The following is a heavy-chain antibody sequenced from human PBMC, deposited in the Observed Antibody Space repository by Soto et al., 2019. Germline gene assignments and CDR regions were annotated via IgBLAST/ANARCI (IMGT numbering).Heavy chain of an antibody. CDR2: IDPSDSYT. CDR1: GYSFTSYW. J-gene: IGHJ6*02. D-gene: IGHD3-22*01. CDR3: ARNGYDSSGYAVFDYYYYYGMDV. V-gene: IGHV5-10-1*01. Sequence: GESLKISCKGSGYSFTSYWISWVRQMPGKGLEWMGRIDPSDSYTNYSPSFQGHVTISADKSISTAYLQWSSLKASDTAMYYCARNGYDSSGYAVFDYYYYYGMDVWGQGTTVTVSS.